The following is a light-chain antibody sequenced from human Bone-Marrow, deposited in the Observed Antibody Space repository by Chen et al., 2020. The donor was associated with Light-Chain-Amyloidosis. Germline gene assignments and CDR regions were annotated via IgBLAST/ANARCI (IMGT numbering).Light chain of an antibody. V-gene: IGKV1-5*01. CDR2: DAS. CDR1: QSISSW. Sequence: DIQMTQSPSTVSASVGDRVTITCRASQSISSWLAWYQQKPGKAPKLLIYDASSLESGVPSRFSGSGSGTEFTLTISSLQPDDFATYYCQQYNSWTFGQGTKVEIK. CDR3: QQYNSWT. J-gene: IGKJ1*01.